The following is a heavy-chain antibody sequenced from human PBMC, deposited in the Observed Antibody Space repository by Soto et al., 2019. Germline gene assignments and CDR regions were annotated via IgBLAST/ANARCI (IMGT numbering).Heavy chain of an antibody. J-gene: IGHJ4*02. V-gene: IGHV3-33*01. CDR2: IWYDESKK. CDR3: ASERGSSYFDY. Sequence: QVQLVESGGGVVQPGRSLRLSCAVSGFPLSDYGMHWVRQAPGKGLEWVAVIWYDESKKYYADSVKGRFTISRDTSKNTVYLHMNSLRVEDTAGYYCASERGSSYFDYWGQGTLVTVSS. D-gene: IGHD1-26*01. CDR1: GFPLSDYG.